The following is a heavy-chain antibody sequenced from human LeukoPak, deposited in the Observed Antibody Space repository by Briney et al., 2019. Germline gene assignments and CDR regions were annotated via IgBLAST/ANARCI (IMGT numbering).Heavy chain of an antibody. CDR3: ARGIAVAGVRFDP. CDR1: GGSISTYY. V-gene: IGHV4-59*01. D-gene: IGHD6-19*01. Sequence: SETLSLTCTVSGGSISTYYWSWIRQPPGKGLEWIEYVYHSGNTYYNPSLNSRVTISVDTSKNQFSLKLTSVTAADTAVYYCARGIAVAGVRFDPWGQGTLVTVSS. CDR2: VYHSGNT. J-gene: IGHJ5*02.